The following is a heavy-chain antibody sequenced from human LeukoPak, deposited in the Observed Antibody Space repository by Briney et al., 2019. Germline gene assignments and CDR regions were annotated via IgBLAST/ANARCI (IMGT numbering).Heavy chain of an antibody. V-gene: IGHV3-48*03. CDR2: ISITSNTI. Sequence: PGWSLRLSCAASGFSFRDYEMNWVRQAPGKGLEWVSYISITSNTIHYADSVKGRFTISRDNTKNSLHLQMTRLRADDTAVYYCARGALDAYDSWGQGTVVSVSS. D-gene: IGHD5-24*01. CDR3: ARGALDAYDS. J-gene: IGHJ5*01. CDR1: GFSFRDYE.